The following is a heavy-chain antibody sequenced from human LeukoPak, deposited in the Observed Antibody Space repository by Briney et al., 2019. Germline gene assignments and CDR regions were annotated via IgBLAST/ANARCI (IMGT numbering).Heavy chain of an antibody. D-gene: IGHD5-12*01. J-gene: IGHJ4*02. CDR1: GYTFADHY. Sequence: ASVKVSCKASGYTFADHYIHWVRQAPGQGFEWMGWINPNTGGTDYAQKFQDRIALTSYTSISTVYMELNRLESDDTALYYCARDLATIDGIAWYYFESWGQGTLVTVS. CDR3: ARDLATIDGIAWYYFES. V-gene: IGHV1-2*02. CDR2: INPNTGGT.